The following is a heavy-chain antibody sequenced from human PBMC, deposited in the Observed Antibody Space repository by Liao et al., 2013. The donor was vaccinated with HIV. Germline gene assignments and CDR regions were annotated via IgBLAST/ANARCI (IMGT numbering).Heavy chain of an antibody. CDR2: INQSGKT. Sequence: QVQLQQSGAGLLKPSETLSLTCDVSGGSFSGSYWTWIRQAPGKGLEWIGEINQSGKTNYSPSLESRLTLSIDTSNHQVSLKVTSVSAADTAVYYCARGRRPWEMFHDIYYMDVWGSGTTVTVSS. D-gene: IGHD1-26*01. J-gene: IGHJ6*03. V-gene: IGHV4-34*01. CDR3: ARGRRPWEMFHDIYYMDV. CDR1: GGSFSGSY.